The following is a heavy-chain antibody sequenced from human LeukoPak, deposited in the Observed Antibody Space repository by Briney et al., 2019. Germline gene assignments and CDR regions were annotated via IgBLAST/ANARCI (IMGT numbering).Heavy chain of an antibody. V-gene: IGHV3-30*02. J-gene: IGHJ3*02. CDR2: IRYDGSNK. D-gene: IGHD2-2*01. CDR3: ARDIVVVPAASIPFPHAFDI. CDR1: GFTFSSYG. Sequence: QPGGSLRLSCAASGFTFSSYGMHWVRQAPGKGLEGVAFIRYDGSNKYYADSVKGRFTISRDNSKNTLYLQMNSLRAEDTAVYYCARDIVVVPAASIPFPHAFDIWGQGTMVTVSS.